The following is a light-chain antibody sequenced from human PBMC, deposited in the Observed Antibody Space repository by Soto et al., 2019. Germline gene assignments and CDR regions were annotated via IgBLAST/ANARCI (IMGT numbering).Light chain of an antibody. CDR2: GAS. CDR1: QSVSSSY. Sequence: ESVLTLSPSTLSFSPGERAPLSFRASQSVSSSYLAWYQQKPGQAPRLLIYGASSRATGIPDRFSGSGSGTDFTLTISRLEPEDFAVYFCQQYGSSPITFGQGTRLEIK. CDR3: QQYGSSPIT. V-gene: IGKV3-20*01. J-gene: IGKJ5*01.